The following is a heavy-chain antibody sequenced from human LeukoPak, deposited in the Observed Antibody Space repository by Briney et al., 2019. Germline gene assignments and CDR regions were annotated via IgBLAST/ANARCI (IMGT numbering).Heavy chain of an antibody. CDR1: GGSLSGYY. CDR2: INHSEST. J-gene: IGHJ5*02. Sequence: SETLSLTCAVYGGSLSGYYWSWIRQPPGKGLEWMGEINHSESTNYNPSLKSRVTISVDTSKNQFSLKLSSVTAADTAVYYCARGVAAAGTRWFDPWGQGTLVTVSS. CDR3: ARGVAAAGTRWFDP. D-gene: IGHD6-13*01. V-gene: IGHV4-34*01.